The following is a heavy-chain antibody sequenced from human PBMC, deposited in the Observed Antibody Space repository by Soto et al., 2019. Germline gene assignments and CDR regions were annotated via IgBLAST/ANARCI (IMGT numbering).Heavy chain of an antibody. Sequence: PSETLSLTCTVSGDSVNRGGYYWSWIRQHPGKGLEWIGHTYFSGSTNYNPSLKSRVTISVDTSKNHFSLRLTSVTAADTAVYYCARDLWVEPELYYYGMDVWGQGTTVTVSS. CDR3: ARDLWVEPELYYYGMDV. V-gene: IGHV4-30-4*08. CDR1: GDSVNRGGYY. J-gene: IGHJ6*02. CDR2: TYFSGST. D-gene: IGHD1-1*01.